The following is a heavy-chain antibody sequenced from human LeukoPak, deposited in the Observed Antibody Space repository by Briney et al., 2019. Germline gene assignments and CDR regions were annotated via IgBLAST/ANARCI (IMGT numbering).Heavy chain of an antibody. CDR1: GGSFSSYY. CDR3: ARVDCSGGSCYSFDY. V-gene: IGHV4-59*01. CDR2: IYYSGST. D-gene: IGHD2-15*01. J-gene: IGHJ4*02. Sequence: TETLSLTCTVSGGSFSSYYWNWIRQPPGKGLEWMGYIYYSGSTNCNPSLKSRVTISVDTSKNQFSLKLSSVTAADAAVYYCARVDCSGGSCYSFDYWGQGTLVTVSS.